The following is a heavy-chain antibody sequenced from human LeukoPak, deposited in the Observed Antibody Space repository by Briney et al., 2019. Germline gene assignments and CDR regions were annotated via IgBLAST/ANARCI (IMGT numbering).Heavy chain of an antibody. CDR3: ARGGVDTAMVSDY. V-gene: IGHV3-21*01. Sequence: PGGSLRLSCAASGFTSSSYSMNWVRQAPGKGLEWVSSISSSSSYIYYADSVKGRFTISRDNAKNSLYLQMNSLRAEDTAVYYCARGGVDTAMVSDYWGQGTLVTVSS. CDR1: GFTSSSYS. D-gene: IGHD5-18*01. CDR2: ISSSSSYI. J-gene: IGHJ4*02.